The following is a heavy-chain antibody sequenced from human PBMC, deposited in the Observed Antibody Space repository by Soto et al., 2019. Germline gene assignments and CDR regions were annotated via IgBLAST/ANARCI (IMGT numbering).Heavy chain of an antibody. CDR1: GGSISSSSYY. CDR3: AKHGGGSYWVYFDY. J-gene: IGHJ4*02. D-gene: IGHD1-26*01. V-gene: IGHV4-39*01. Sequence: QLQLQESGPGLVKPSETLSLTCTVSGGSISSSSYYWGWIRQPPGKGLEWIGSIYYSGGTYYNPSLKSRVTISVDTSKNQFSLKLSSVTAADTAVSYCAKHGGGSYWVYFDYWGQGTLVTVSS. CDR2: IYYSGGT.